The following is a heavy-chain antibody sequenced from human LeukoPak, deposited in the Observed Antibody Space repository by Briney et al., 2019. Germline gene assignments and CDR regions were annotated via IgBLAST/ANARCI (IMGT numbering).Heavy chain of an antibody. CDR3: ARAVPYPFYFDY. CDR2: IYDSGSP. J-gene: IGHJ4*02. CDR1: GGSISSYY. Sequence: ASETLSLTCTASGGSISSYYWSWIRQPPGEGLEWIGYIYDSGSPNYNPSLKSRVTISLDTSQTQFSLKLNSVTAADTAVYYCARAVPYPFYFDYWGQGAPVTVSS. V-gene: IGHV4-59*01.